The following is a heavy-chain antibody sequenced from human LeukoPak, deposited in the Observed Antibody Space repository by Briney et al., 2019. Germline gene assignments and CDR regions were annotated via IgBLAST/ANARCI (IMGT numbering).Heavy chain of an antibody. J-gene: IGHJ3*02. V-gene: IGHV3-66*02. CDR2: IYSGGGT. CDR3: ARAVGVTAIHNAFDI. CDR1: GFTVSSNY. Sequence: GGSLRLSCAASGFTVSSNYMSWVRQAPGKGLEWVSVIYSGGGTDYADSMKGRFTISRDNSKNTLYLQMNSLRAEYTAVYYCARAVGVTAIHNAFDIWGQGTMVTVSS. D-gene: IGHD2-21*02.